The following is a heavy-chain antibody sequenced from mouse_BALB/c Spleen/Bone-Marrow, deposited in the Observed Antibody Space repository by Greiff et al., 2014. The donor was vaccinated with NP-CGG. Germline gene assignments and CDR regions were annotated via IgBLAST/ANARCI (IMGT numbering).Heavy chain of an antibody. CDR3: TRSNNGNWYFDV. J-gene: IGHJ1*01. Sequence: VQLVESGAELVKPGASVKLSCKASGYTFSNYYMYWVKQRPGQGLEWIGESNPSNGGSNFNEKFKSKATLTVDKSSSTAYMQLSSLTTEDSAVYDCTRSNNGNWYFDVWGAGTTVTVSS. D-gene: IGHD6-1*01. V-gene: IGHV1S81*02. CDR2: SNPSNGGS. CDR1: GYTFSNYY.